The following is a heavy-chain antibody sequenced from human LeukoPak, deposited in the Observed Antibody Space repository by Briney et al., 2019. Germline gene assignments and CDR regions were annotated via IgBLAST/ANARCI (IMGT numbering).Heavy chain of an antibody. V-gene: IGHV1-58*01. CDR3: AASIPASATDAIDI. Sequence: TSVKVSCKASGFSFSTSTLHWVRQTRGRRLEWIGYIVVVSGNTNYAQKFQGRVTITRDMFTATAFMELSSLRSEDTAVYYCAASIPASATDAIDIWGQETIVTVSS. J-gene: IGHJ3*02. CDR2: IVVVSGNT. D-gene: IGHD2-2*01. CDR1: GFSFSTST.